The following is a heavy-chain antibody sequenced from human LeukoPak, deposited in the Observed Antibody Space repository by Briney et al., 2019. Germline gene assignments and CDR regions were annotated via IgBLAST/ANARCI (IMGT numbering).Heavy chain of an antibody. Sequence: SETLSLTCTVSGGSTSSSYWSWFRQPPGKGLEWIGFIHYSGSTHYNPSLKSRITISVDTSKNQFSLKLSSVTAADTAVYYCARHSGSQPHYFDYWGQGTLGTVSS. J-gene: IGHJ4*02. CDR3: ARHSGSQPHYFDY. CDR2: IHYSGST. D-gene: IGHD1-26*01. CDR1: GGSTSSSY. V-gene: IGHV4-59*08.